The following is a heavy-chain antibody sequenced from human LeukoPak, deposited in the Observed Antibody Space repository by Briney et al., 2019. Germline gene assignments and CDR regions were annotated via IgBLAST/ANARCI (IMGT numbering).Heavy chain of an antibody. V-gene: IGHV3-66*04. D-gene: IGHD6-13*01. CDR3: ARRPRSSPAAAAPNWFDP. CDR2: IYRGGST. J-gene: IGHJ5*02. CDR1: GFTVSSNY. Sequence: PGGSLRLSCAASGFTVSSNYMSWVRQAPGKGLEWVSVIYRGGSTYYADSVKGRFTISRDNSKNTLYLQMNSLGAEDTAVYYCARRPRSSPAAAAPNWFDPWGQGTLVTVSS.